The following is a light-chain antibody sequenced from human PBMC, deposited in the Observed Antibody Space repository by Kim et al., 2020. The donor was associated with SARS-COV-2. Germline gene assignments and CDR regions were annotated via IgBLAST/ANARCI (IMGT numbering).Light chain of an antibody. V-gene: IGLV3-9*01. CDR2: RND. Sequence: AVGQTASISCGRNNIGSKNVHWYQQKLGQAPVLVIYRNDNRPSGIPERFSGSNSENTATLTISRAQAGDEADYYCQVWDSSTAVVFGGGTQLTVL. CDR3: QVWDSSTAVV. J-gene: IGLJ2*01. CDR1: NIGSKN.